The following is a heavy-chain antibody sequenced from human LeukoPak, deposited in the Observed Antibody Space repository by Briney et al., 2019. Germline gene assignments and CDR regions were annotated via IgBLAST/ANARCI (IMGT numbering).Heavy chain of an antibody. J-gene: IGHJ4*02. D-gene: IGHD6-19*01. V-gene: IGHV4-31*03. CDR1: GGSISSGGYY. Sequence: RSSETLSLTCTVSGGSISSGGYYWTWIRQHPGKGLEWIGYIHYSGSTYYNPSLKSRLTISVDTSKNQFSLKVSSVTAADTAVYYCARAKYNSGWYLDYWGQGTLVTVSS. CDR2: IHYSGST. CDR3: ARAKYNSGWYLDY.